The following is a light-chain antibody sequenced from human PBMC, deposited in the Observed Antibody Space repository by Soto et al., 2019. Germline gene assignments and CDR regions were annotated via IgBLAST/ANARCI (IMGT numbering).Light chain of an antibody. J-gene: IGKJ4*01. CDR2: GAS. CDR1: QSVSSSY. CDR3: QPYGSSPLLT. Sequence: EIVLTQTPGTLSLSPGERATLSCRASQSVSSSYLAWYQHKPGQAPRLLIYGASSRATGIPDRFSGSGSGTDFTLTISRLEPEDFAVYYCQPYGSSPLLTFGGGTKVEIK. V-gene: IGKV3-20*01.